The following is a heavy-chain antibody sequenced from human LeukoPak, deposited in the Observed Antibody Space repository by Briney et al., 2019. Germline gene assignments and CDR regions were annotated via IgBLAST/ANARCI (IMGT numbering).Heavy chain of an antibody. Sequence: PSQTLSLTCAVYGGSFSGYYWSWIRQPPGKGLEWIGEINHSGSTNYNPSLKSRVTISVDTSKNQFSLKLSSVTAADTAVYYCASIPPREEGYYFDYWGQGTLVTVSS. CDR2: INHSGST. CDR1: GGSFSGYY. D-gene: IGHD1-26*01. V-gene: IGHV4-34*01. J-gene: IGHJ4*02. CDR3: ASIPPREEGYYFDY.